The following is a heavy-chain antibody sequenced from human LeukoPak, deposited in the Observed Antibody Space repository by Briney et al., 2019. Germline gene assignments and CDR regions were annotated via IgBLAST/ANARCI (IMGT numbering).Heavy chain of an antibody. V-gene: IGHV1-2*02. D-gene: IGHD6-13*01. J-gene: IGHJ3*02. CDR3: ATSTKYSISWGAFDI. CDR1: GYTFTGYY. Sequence: ASVKVSCKASGYTFTGYYMHWVRQAPGQGLEWMGWMNPNSGGTNYVQKIQGRVTMTRDTSISTAYMELSSLRSDDTAVYYCATSTKYSISWGAFDIWGQGTMVTVSS. CDR2: MNPNSGGT.